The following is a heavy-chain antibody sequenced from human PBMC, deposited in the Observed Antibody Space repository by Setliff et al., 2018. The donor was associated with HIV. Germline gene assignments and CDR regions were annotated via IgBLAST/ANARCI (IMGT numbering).Heavy chain of an antibody. J-gene: IGHJ3*02. CDR2: ISSSGSII. Sequence: GGSLRLSCAASGFTFSSYEMNWVRQAPGKGLEWVSYISSSGSIIKYADSVKGRFTISRDNAKNLLLLQMNSLRGDDTSVYYCARDSPGITIFGVVTLGTFDIWGQGTMVTVSS. CDR3: ARDSPGITIFGVVTLGTFDI. CDR1: GFTFSSYE. D-gene: IGHD3-3*01. V-gene: IGHV3-48*03.